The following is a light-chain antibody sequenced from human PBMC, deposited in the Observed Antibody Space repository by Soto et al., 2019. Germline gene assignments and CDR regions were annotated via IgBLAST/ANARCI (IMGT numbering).Light chain of an antibody. CDR3: SSYTSSSSPFV. V-gene: IGLV2-14*03. J-gene: IGLJ1*01. CDR2: DVS. CDR1: SSDVGGYNY. Sequence: QSALTQPASVSGSPVQSITISCTGTSSDVGGYNYVSWYQHHPGNVPKLMIFDVSYRPSGVSNRFSGSKSGNTASLSISGLQAEDEADYYCSSYTSSSSPFVFGTGTKVTVL.